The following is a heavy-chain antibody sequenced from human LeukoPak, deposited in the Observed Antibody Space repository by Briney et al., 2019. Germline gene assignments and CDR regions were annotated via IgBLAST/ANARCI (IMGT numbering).Heavy chain of an antibody. J-gene: IGHJ4*02. D-gene: IGHD6-19*01. CDR3: TTLRTSGWYQDS. V-gene: IGHV3-11*01. CDR2: ISSSGITI. CDR1: GFTFSDYY. Sequence: GGSLRLSCAVSGFTFSDYYMSWIRQAPGEGLGRVSYISSSGITIYYADSVKGRFTVSRDNAKDSLYLQMNSLRAEDTAVYYCTTLRTSGWYQDSWGQGTLVTVSS.